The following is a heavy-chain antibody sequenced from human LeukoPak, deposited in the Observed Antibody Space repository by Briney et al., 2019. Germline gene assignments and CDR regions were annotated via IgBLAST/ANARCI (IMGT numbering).Heavy chain of an antibody. Sequence: ASVKVSCKASGYSFTSYYMHWVRQAPGQGLEWMGIINPSGGSTTYAQKFQGRVTMTRDTSTNTVCMELSSLRSEDTAVYYCASSHYDSGGYYYGLDYWGQGTLVTVSS. CDR3: ASSHYDSGGYYYGLDY. CDR1: GYSFTSYY. D-gene: IGHD3-22*01. J-gene: IGHJ4*02. CDR2: INPSGGST. V-gene: IGHV1-46*01.